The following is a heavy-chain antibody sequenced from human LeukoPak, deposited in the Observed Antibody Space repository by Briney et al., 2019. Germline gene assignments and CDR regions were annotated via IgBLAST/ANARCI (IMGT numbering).Heavy chain of an antibody. Sequence: ASVEVSCKASGYTFTGYYLHWLRQTPGQGLEWMGWINPNSGGINYAQRFHDRVTMTRDTSIFTAYMELNGLESDDTATYYCARFLGYTSGLDHWGQGTLVTVSS. CDR2: INPNSGGI. CDR1: GYTFTGYY. CDR3: ARFLGYTSGLDH. V-gene: IGHV1-2*02. D-gene: IGHD6-19*01. J-gene: IGHJ5*02.